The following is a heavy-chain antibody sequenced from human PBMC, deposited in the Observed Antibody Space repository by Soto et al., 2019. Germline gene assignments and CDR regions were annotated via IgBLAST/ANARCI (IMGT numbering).Heavy chain of an antibody. CDR2: TSYRSKWYN. J-gene: IGHJ5*02. D-gene: IGHD3-10*02. CDR1: GDSVSSNSAA. Sequence: LALTCAISGDSVSSNSAAWNWIRQSPSRGLEWLGRTSYRSKWYNDYAVSVKSRMTINPATSKNQFSLQLNSVTPEDTAVYFCARYIDVRYNWFDPWGQGXLVTVSS. CDR3: ARYIDVRYNWFDP. V-gene: IGHV6-1*01.